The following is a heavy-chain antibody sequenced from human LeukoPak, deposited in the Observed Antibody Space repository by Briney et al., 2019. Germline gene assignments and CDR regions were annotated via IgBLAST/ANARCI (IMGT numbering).Heavy chain of an antibody. D-gene: IGHD4-23*01. CDR3: ARVAAGYSVNYFDY. CDR2: ISTGSSTT. CDR1: EFAFSTYN. V-gene: IGHV3-48*02. Sequence: GGSLRLSCAASEFAFSTYNMNWVRQAPGKGLEWVSYISTGSSTTYYADSVKGRFTISRDNVENSLYLQMNSLRDEDTAVYYCARVAAGYSVNYFDYWGQGTLVTVSA. J-gene: IGHJ4*02.